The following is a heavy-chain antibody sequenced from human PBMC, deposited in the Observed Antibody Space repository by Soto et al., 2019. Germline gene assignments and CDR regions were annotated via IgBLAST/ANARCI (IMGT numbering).Heavy chain of an antibody. Sequence: SETLSLTYTGSGASITNDAFFWTWVRQHPEKGLEWLAYITYGGSIYYDPSLRSRLTVSIDKSKSQFSLNVRSVTAADTAVYYCAKMERTQLWLLVQNWGQGLLVTVSS. V-gene: IGHV4-31*03. CDR2: ITYGGSI. J-gene: IGHJ4*02. CDR1: GASITNDAFF. CDR3: AKMERTQLWLLVQN. D-gene: IGHD5-18*01.